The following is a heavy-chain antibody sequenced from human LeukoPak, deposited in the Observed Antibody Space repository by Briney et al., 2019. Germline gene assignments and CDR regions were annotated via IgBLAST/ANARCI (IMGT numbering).Heavy chain of an antibody. CDR3: ASGGYSGYGRGGLFYGMDV. D-gene: IGHD5-12*01. Sequence: ASVTVSSKASGYTFTVYYMHWVRQAPGQGLEWLGWINPNSGGTNYAQKFQGRVTMTRDTAISTAYMELSRLRSDDTAVYYCASGGYSGYGRGGLFYGMDVWGQGTTVTVSS. CDR1: GYTFTVYY. CDR2: INPNSGGT. J-gene: IGHJ6*02. V-gene: IGHV1-2*02.